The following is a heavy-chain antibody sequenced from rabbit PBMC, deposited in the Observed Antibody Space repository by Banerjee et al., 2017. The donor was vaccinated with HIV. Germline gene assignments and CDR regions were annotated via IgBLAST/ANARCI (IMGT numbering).Heavy chain of an antibody. J-gene: IGHJ4*01. V-gene: IGHV1S40*01. CDR3: AREGSSGGYAFNL. Sequence: QSVEESGGRLVQPGGSLTLSCKASGFSFSSGYYICWVRQAPGKGLEWIGCIGTGSGSTYYASWAKGRFTISKTSSNTVDLKMTSLTAADTATYFCAREGSSGGYAFNLWGPGTLVTVS. D-gene: IGHD1-1*01. CDR2: IGTGSGST. CDR1: GFSFSSGYY.